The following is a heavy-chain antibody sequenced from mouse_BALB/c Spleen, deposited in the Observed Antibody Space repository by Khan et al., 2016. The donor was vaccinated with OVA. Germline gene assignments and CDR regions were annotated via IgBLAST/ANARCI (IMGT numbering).Heavy chain of an antibody. Sequence: QVQLKQSGPGLVAPSQSLSITCTVSGFSLTGYGVNWVRQPPGKGLEWLGMIWGDGSTDYNSALKSRLSISKDNSKSQVFLKMNILQTDDTARYYCARAYYSNYREAMDYWGQGTPVTVSP. CDR1: GFSLTGYG. J-gene: IGHJ4*01. D-gene: IGHD2-5*01. V-gene: IGHV2-6-7*01. CDR2: IWGDGST. CDR3: ARAYYSNYREAMDY.